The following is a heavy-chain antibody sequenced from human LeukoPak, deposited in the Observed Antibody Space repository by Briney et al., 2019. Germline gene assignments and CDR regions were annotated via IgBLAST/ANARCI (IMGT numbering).Heavy chain of an antibody. CDR3: ARPQDFGLTGMNAFDI. D-gene: IGHD7-27*01. V-gene: IGHV4-34*01. J-gene: IGHJ3*02. CDR1: GESFSGYY. Sequence: SETLSLTCAVYGESFSGYYWSWIRQPPGKGLEWFGEINHSGSTNYNPSLKSRVTISVDTSKNQFSLKLSSVTAADTAMYYCARPQDFGLTGMNAFDIWGQGTMVTVSS. CDR2: INHSGST.